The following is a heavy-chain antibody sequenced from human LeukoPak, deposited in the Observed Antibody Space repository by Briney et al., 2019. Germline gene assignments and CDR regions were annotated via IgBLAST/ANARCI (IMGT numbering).Heavy chain of an antibody. Sequence: PSETLSLTCTVSGGSISSYYWSWIRQPPGKGLEWIGYIYYGGSTNYNPSLKSRVTISVDTSKNQFSLKLSSVTAADTAVYYCARVLPTRKAAATNWFDPWGQGTLVTVSS. V-gene: IGHV4-59*01. CDR2: IYYGGST. CDR1: GGSISSYY. J-gene: IGHJ5*02. CDR3: ARVLPTRKAAATNWFDP. D-gene: IGHD6-13*01.